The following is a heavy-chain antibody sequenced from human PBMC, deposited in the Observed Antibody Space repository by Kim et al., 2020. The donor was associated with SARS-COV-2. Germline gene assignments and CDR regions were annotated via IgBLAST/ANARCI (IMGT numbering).Heavy chain of an antibody. CDR1: GGSISSGGYY. Sequence: SETLSLTCTVSGGSISSGGYYWSWIRQHPGKGLEWIGYIYYSGSTYYNPSLKSRVTISVDTSKNQFSLKLSSVTAADTAVYYCAREVVRRYLAARLDYFDYWGQGTLVTVSS. CDR2: IYYSGST. CDR3: AREVVRRYLAARLDYFDY. D-gene: IGHD6-6*01. J-gene: IGHJ4*02. V-gene: IGHV4-31*03.